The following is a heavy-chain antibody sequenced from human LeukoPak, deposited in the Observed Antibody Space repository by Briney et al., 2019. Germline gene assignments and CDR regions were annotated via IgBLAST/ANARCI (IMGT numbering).Heavy chain of an antibody. V-gene: IGHV4-39*07. J-gene: IGHJ4*02. CDR2: IYYSGST. D-gene: IGHD1-26*01. CDR1: GGSISSSSYY. Sequence: PSETLSLTCTVSGGSISSSSYYWGWIRHPPGKGLGWIGSIYYSGSTYYNPSLKSRVTISVDTSKNQFSLKLSSVTAADTAVYYCARDRGGSYSAIDYWGQGTLVTVSS. CDR3: ARDRGGSYSAIDY.